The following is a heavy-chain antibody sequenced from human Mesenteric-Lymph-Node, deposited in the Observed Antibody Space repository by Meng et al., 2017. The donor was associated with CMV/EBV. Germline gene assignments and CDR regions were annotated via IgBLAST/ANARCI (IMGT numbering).Heavy chain of an antibody. CDR1: GFTFSSYA. J-gene: IGHJ6*02. D-gene: IGHD2-2*01. V-gene: IGHV3-21*01. Sequence: GESLKISCAASGFTFSSYAMHWVRQAPGKGLEWVSSISSSSSYIYYADSVKGRFTISRDNAKNSLYLQMNSLRAEDTAVYYCARVPPSIQLLSYYYYYGMDVWGQGTTVTVSS. CDR3: ARVPPSIQLLSYYYYYGMDV. CDR2: ISSSSSYI.